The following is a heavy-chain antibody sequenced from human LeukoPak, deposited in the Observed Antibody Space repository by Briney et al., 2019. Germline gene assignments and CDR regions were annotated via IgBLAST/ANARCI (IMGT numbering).Heavy chain of an antibody. CDR3: ARASSLGGSSSEAWGAIFDY. V-gene: IGHV4-38-2*01. CDR2: IYHSGST. J-gene: IGHJ4*02. D-gene: IGHD1-26*01. Sequence: SETLSLTCAVSGYSISSGYYWGWIRQPPGKGLEWIGSIYHSGSTYYNPSLKSRVTISVDTSKNQFSLKLSSVTAADTAVYYCARASSLGGSSSEAWGAIFDYWGQGTLVTVSA. CDR1: GYSISSGYY.